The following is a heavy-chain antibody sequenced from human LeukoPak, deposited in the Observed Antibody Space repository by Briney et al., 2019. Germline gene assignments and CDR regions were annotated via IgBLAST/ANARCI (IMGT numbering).Heavy chain of an antibody. V-gene: IGHV4-59*12. Sequence: SETLSLTCTVSGGSISSYYWSWIRQPPGKGLEWIGYIYYSGSTNYNPSLKSRVTISVDTSKNQFSLKLSSVTAADTAVYYCARGLPMITFGGVISPPYDYWGQGTLVTVSS. CDR2: IYYSGST. J-gene: IGHJ4*02. CDR1: GGSISSYY. CDR3: ARGLPMITFGGVISPPYDY. D-gene: IGHD3-16*01.